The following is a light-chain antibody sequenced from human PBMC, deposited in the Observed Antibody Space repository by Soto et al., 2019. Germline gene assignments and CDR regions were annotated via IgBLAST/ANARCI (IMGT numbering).Light chain of an antibody. CDR2: WAS. CDR3: QQYCTTPRT. J-gene: IGKJ1*01. Sequence: DIVMTQSPDSLAVSLGERATINCKSSQSVLYSSNNKEYLAWYQQKPGQPPKLLIYWASTRESGVPDRFSGSGSGTDFTLTISTLQAEDVAVYYCQQYCTTPRTFGQGTKVDI. V-gene: IGKV4-1*01. CDR1: QSVLYSSNNKEY.